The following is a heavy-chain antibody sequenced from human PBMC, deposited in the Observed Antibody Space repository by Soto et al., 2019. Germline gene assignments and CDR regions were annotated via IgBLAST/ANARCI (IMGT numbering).Heavy chain of an antibody. CDR2: ISTKGERT. J-gene: IGHJ3*02. Sequence: EVQLLEAGGDLVQPGGSLRLSCVASGITFPDCGMTWVRQAPGKGLDWVASISTKGERTFYADSVKGRFTISRDNFKNTLSLQMSSLRAEDTALYYCTTASSDVVVAVATTSDAFDIWGRGTPVTVSS. CDR1: GITFPDCG. D-gene: IGHD2-21*01. CDR3: TTASSDVVVAVATTSDAFDI. V-gene: IGHV3-23*01.